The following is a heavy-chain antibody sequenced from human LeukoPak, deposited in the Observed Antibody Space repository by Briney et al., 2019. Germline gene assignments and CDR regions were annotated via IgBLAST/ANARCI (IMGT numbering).Heavy chain of an antibody. Sequence: SETLSLTCTVSGCSITGYHWSWIRQPPGKGLEWIGYIYYSGSTNYNPSLKSRVTISVDTSKNQFSLKLTSVTAADTAVYYCARRRGGQFDWLLYVGEAFDIWGQGTMVTVSS. CDR1: GCSITGYH. V-gene: IGHV4-59*01. D-gene: IGHD3-9*01. CDR2: IYYSGST. CDR3: ARRRGGQFDWLLYVGEAFDI. J-gene: IGHJ3*02.